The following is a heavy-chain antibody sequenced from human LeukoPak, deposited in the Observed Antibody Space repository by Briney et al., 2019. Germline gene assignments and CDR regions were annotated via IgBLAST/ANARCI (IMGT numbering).Heavy chain of an antibody. D-gene: IGHD6-13*01. CDR1: GGSIRNSNSYY. J-gene: IGHJ5*02. Sequence: SETLSLTCTVSGGSIRNSNSYYWGWIRQPPGKALEWIGSIYYTGSTYYNPSLKSRVTISVHTSENQFSLRLSSVTAADTAVHYCVRHRGGSSLFDDWGQGTLVTVSS. CDR2: IYYTGST. V-gene: IGHV4-39*01. CDR3: VRHRGGSSLFDD.